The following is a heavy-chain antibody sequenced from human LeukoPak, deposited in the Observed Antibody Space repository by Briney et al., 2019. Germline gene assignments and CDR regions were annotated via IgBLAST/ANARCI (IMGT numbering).Heavy chain of an antibody. J-gene: IGHJ6*03. CDR3: ARDRLRTYYDFWSGYYDYYMDV. D-gene: IGHD3-3*01. Sequence: ASVKVSCKASGYTFTSYDINWVRQATGQGLEWMGWMNPNSGGTNYAQKFQGRVTMTRDTSISTAYMELSRLRSDDTAVYYCARDRLRTYYDFWSGYYDYYMDVWGKGTTVTVSS. CDR2: MNPNSGGT. V-gene: IGHV1-2*02. CDR1: GYTFTSYD.